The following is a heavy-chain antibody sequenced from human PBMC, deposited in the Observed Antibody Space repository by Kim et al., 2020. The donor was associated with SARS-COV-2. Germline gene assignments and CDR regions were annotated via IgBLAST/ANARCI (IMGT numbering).Heavy chain of an antibody. V-gene: IGHV3-53*04. J-gene: IGHJ3*02. CDR2: IYSGGST. Sequence: GGSLRLSCAASGFTVSSNYMSWVRQAPGKGLEWVSVIYSGGSTYYADSVKGRFTISRHNSKNTLYLQMNSLRAEDTAVYYCARACVAAAVGAFDIWGQGTMVTVSS. CDR1: GFTVSSNY. CDR3: ARACVAAAVGAFDI. D-gene: IGHD6-13*01.